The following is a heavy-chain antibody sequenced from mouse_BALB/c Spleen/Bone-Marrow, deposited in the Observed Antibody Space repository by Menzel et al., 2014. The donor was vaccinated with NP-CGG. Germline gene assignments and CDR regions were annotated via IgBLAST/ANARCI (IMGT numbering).Heavy chain of an antibody. V-gene: IGHV5-6-3*01. CDR2: INSNGGST. D-gene: IGHD1-1*01. CDR3: ARDYCGSSDY. J-gene: IGHJ2*01. Sequence: EVKVVESGGGLVQPGGSLKLSCAASGLTFSSYGMSWVRQTPDKRLELVATINSNGGSTYYPDSVKGPFTISRDNGKNTRYLQMSSLKSEDTAMYYCARDYCGSSDYWGQGTTLTVSS. CDR1: GLTFSSYG.